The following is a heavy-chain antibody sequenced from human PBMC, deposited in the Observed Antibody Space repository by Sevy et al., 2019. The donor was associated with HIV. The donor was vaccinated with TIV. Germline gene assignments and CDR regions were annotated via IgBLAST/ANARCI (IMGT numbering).Heavy chain of an antibody. CDR2: IYFSGGT. J-gene: IGHJ4*02. Sequence: SETLSLTCTVSGGSISSGSHYWGWIRQPPGKGLAWIGSIYFSGGTYYNPSLQSRVTISVDTSKNLFSLKQSSVTAADTAVYYCARHGGVSFYYDSSGPTPRGGYFDSWGQGTLVTVSS. CDR1: GGSISSGSHY. V-gene: IGHV4-39*01. CDR3: ARHGGVSFYYDSSGPTPRGGYFDS. D-gene: IGHD3-22*01.